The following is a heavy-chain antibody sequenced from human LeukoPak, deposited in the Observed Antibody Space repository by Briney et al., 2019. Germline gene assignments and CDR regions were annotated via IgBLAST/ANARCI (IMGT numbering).Heavy chain of an antibody. Sequence: GGSLRLSCAASGFTFSSYGMHWVRQAPGKGLEWVAVIWYDGSNKYYADSVKGRFTISRDNSKNTLYLQMNSLRAEDTAVDYCAKGKLVVIEGEVDAFDIWGQGTMVTVSS. CDR2: IWYDGSNK. D-gene: IGHD3-22*01. CDR1: GFTFSSYG. CDR3: AKGKLVVIEGEVDAFDI. V-gene: IGHV3-33*06. J-gene: IGHJ3*02.